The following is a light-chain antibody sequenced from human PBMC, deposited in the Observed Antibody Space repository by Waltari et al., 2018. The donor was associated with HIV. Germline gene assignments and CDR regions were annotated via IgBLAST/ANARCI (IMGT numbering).Light chain of an antibody. CDR2: GAS. CDR3: QQYGRSPWT. Sequence: EIVLTQSPGSLSLSPGERATLSCRASQTVSSSQLAWYQQKPGQAPRRLIYGASTRATGTPDRFSGSGSGTDFTLIISRLEPEDFAVYYCQQYGRSPWTFGQGTKAEIK. CDR1: QTVSSSQ. J-gene: IGKJ1*01. V-gene: IGKV3-20*01.